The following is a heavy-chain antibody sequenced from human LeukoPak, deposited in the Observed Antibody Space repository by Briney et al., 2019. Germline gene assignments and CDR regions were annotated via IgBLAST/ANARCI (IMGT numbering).Heavy chain of an antibody. D-gene: IGHD2-2*03. CDR1: GYTFTGYY. J-gene: IGHJ5*02. V-gene: IGHV1-2*02. CDR3: ARSPLGYCSSTSCYEGDWFDP. CDR2: INPNSGGT. Sequence: GASVKVSCKASGYTFTGYYMHWVRQAPGQGHEWMGWINPNSGGTNYAQKFQGRVTMTRATSISTAYMELKRLRSDDTDVYYCARSPLGYCSSTSCYEGDWFDPWGQGTLVTVSS.